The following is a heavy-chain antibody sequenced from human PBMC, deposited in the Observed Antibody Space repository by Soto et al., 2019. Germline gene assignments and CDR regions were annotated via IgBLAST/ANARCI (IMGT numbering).Heavy chain of an antibody. V-gene: IGHV4-39*01. CDR1: GDSISSSNYY. D-gene: IGHD3-16*01. CDR3: ASHSYGWAGNWLAS. Sequence: PSETLSLTCTVPGDSISSSNYYWAWIRLPPGKGLEWIGSIYYSGSTYYNPSLNSRLTISVDTSKNQFSLKLSSVTAADTAVYYCASHSYGWAGNWLASWGQGNLVPVSS. CDR2: IYYSGST. J-gene: IGHJ5*01.